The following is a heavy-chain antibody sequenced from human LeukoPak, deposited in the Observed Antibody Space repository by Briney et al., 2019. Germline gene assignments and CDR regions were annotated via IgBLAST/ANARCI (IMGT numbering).Heavy chain of an antibody. CDR3: AREEEGGTFDY. D-gene: IGHD3-16*01. CDR2: IRHSGGT. CDR1: GYTFTNYY. V-gene: IGHV1-46*01. J-gene: IGHJ4*01. Sequence: ASVKVSCKASGYTFTNYYMHWVRQAPGQGLEWKGIIRHSGGTIYEQKFQGRVAMTGDTSTSTVYMELSRLRSEDTALYYCAREEEGGTFDYWGQGTLVTVSS.